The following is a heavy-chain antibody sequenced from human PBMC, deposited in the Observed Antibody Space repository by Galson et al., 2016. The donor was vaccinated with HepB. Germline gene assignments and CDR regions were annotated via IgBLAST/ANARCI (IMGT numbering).Heavy chain of an antibody. J-gene: IGHJ1*01. CDR3: ARDNGGWFGYSHH. Sequence: TLSLTCAASDGSFNYYFWSWVRQPPGKGLEWIGEINHSGSTNNNPSLKSRVTISVDTSKRQISLKVTPVTAADTALYYCARDNGGWFGYSHHWGQGTLVTVSS. V-gene: IGHV4-34*01. D-gene: IGHD6-19*01. CDR2: INHSGST. CDR1: DGSFNYYF.